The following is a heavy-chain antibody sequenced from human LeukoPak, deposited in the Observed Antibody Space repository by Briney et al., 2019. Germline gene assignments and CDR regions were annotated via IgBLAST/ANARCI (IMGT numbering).Heavy chain of an antibody. CDR1: GFTFDDYA. Sequence: GGSLRLSCAASGFTFDDYAMHWVRQAPGKGLEWVSLISWDGGSTYYADSVKGRFTISGDNSKNSLYLQMNSLRAEDTALYYCAKTSAAGYYDSSGYYYDYWGQGTLVTDSS. V-gene: IGHV3-43D*03. CDR2: ISWDGGST. CDR3: AKTSAAGYYDSSGYYYDY. D-gene: IGHD3-22*01. J-gene: IGHJ4*02.